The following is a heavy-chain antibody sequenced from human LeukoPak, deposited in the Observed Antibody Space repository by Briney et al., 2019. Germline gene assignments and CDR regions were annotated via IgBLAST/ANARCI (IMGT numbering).Heavy chain of an antibody. CDR3: ARDYYDSSGYPPFDY. J-gene: IGHJ4*02. D-gene: IGHD3-22*01. V-gene: IGHV3-21*01. Sequence: GGSLRLSCAASGFTFSSYAMCWVRQAPGKGLEWVSSISSSSSYIYYADSVKGRFTISRDNAKNSLYLQMNSLRAEDTAVYYCARDYYDSSGYPPFDYWGQGTLVTVSS. CDR1: GFTFSSYA. CDR2: ISSSSSYI.